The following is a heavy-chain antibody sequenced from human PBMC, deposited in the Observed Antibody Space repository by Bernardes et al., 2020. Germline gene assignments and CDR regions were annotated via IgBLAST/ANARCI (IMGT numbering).Heavy chain of an antibody. J-gene: IGHJ4*02. Sequence: SGPTLVKPTQTLTLTCTLSGFSVTTREVGVGWIRQPPGKALEWLALIYWDDTKRYSPSLKSRVTITKDTSKNQVVLTMTNMDPVDTATYYCAREDFWSGKFDSWGQGTLVTVSS. V-gene: IGHV2-5*02. D-gene: IGHD3-3*01. CDR3: AREDFWSGKFDS. CDR1: GFSVTTREVG. CDR2: IYWDDTK.